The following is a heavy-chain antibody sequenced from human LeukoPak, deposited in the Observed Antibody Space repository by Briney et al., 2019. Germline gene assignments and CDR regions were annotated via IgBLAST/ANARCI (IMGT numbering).Heavy chain of an antibody. V-gene: IGHV3-23*01. CDR3: AKAISPVLRGTVRGSFDS. J-gene: IGHJ4*02. CDR2: ISDSGDST. CDR1: GFTFHNYA. Sequence: GGSLRLSCAASGFTFHNYAMHWVRHIPEKGLGWVSSISDSGDSTFYADSMVGRLTISRDNSENTLFLQMNSLRVGDTALYFCAKAISPVLRGTVRGSFDSWGQGTLVTVSS. D-gene: IGHD3-10*01.